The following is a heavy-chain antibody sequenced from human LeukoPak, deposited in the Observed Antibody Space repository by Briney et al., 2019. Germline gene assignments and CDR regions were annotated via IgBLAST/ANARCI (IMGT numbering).Heavy chain of an antibody. V-gene: IGHV3-23*01. CDR3: AKDPPSVEAKAFHI. J-gene: IGHJ3*02. Sequence: GGSLTLFCGPSGFTFSISLMTWVPQAPGKGLEWVSTISGWGGPTYYAHCVKGRYTIYRDNSKNTLYPDMQSLRRGHSAVCSCAKDPPSVEAKAFHIWGQGTMVTVAS. D-gene: IGHD4/OR15-4a*01. CDR2: ISGWGGPT. CDR1: GFTFSISL.